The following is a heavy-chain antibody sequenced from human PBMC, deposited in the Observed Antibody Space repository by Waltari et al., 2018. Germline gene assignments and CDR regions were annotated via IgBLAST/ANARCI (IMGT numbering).Heavy chain of an antibody. V-gene: IGHV3-53*01. CDR3: ARDPGGRYYFDY. D-gene: IGHD1-26*01. Sequence: EVQLVESGGGLIQPGGSLRLSCAASGFTVSSTDMSWVRQAPGQGVGWFSVIYSGGNTYYADSVKGRFTISRDNSKNTLYLQMNSLRADDTAVYYCARDPGGRYYFDYWGQGSLVTVSS. J-gene: IGHJ4*02. CDR2: IYSGGNT. CDR1: GFTVSSTD.